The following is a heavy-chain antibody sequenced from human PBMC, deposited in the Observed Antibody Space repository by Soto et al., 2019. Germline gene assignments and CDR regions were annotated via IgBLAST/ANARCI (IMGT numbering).Heavy chain of an antibody. CDR2: IIPIFGTA. D-gene: IGHD3-9*01. CDR1: GGTFSSYA. Sequence: GASVKVSCKASGGTFSSYAISWVRQAPGQGLEWMGGIIPIFGTANYAQKFQGRVTITADESTSTAYMELSSLRSEDTAVYYCARGIRSTYYDILTGPYYFDYWGQGPLVTVSS. J-gene: IGHJ4*02. CDR3: ARGIRSTYYDILTGPYYFDY. V-gene: IGHV1-69*13.